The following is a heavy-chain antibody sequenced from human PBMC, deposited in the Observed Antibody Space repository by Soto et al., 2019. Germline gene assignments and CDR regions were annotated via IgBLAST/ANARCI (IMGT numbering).Heavy chain of an antibody. Sequence: GASVKVSCKASGYTFTGYYMHWVRQAPGQGLEWMGWINPNSGGTNYAQKLQGRVTMTTDTSTSTAYMELRSLRSDDTAVYYCARDWGYSSTANDAFDIWGQGTMVTVSS. J-gene: IGHJ3*02. V-gene: IGHV1-2*02. D-gene: IGHD6-13*01. CDR3: ARDWGYSSTANDAFDI. CDR2: INPNSGGT. CDR1: GYTFTGYY.